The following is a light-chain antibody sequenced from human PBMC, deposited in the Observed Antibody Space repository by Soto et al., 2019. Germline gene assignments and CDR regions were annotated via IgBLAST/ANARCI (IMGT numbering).Light chain of an antibody. CDR1: SGSIASDY. V-gene: IGLV6-57*01. CDR2: ENN. Sequence: NFMLTQPHSVSESPGKTVTISCTRSSGSIASDYVQWFQQRPGSSPTTVICENNQRPSGAPDRFSGSIDTSSNSASLTVSGLKTEDEADYYCQSYDGSISWVVGGGTKLTVL. J-gene: IGLJ3*02. CDR3: QSYDGSISWV.